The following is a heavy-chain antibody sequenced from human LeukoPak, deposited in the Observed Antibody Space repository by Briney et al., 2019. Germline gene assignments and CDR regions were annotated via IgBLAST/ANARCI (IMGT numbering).Heavy chain of an antibody. J-gene: IGHJ4*02. D-gene: IGHD2-2*01. CDR1: GFTFSSYS. V-gene: IGHV3-48*04. Sequence: GGSLRLSCAASGFTFSSYSMNWVRQAPGKGLEWVSYISSSSSTIYYADSVKGRFTISRDNAKNSLYLQMNSLRAEDTAVYYCARDYQTPFVVVPAAPPDYWGQGTLVTVSS. CDR2: ISSSSSTI. CDR3: ARDYQTPFVVVPAAPPDY.